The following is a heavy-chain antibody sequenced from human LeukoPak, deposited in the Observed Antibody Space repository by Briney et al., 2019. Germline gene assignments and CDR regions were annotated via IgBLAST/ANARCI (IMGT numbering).Heavy chain of an antibody. D-gene: IGHD3-22*01. V-gene: IGHV1-2*02. CDR3: ARDERYDSSGYPFDY. CDR2: INPNSGGT. CDR1: GYTFTGYY. Sequence: VASVKVSCKASGYTFTGYYMHWVRQAPGQGLEWMGWINPNSGGTNYAQKFQGRVTMTRDTSISTAYMELSRLRSDDTAVYYCARDERYDSSGYPFDYWGQGTVVTVSS. J-gene: IGHJ4*02.